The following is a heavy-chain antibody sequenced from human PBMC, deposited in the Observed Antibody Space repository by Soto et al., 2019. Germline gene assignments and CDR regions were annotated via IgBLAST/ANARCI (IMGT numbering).Heavy chain of an antibody. Sequence: QIQLVQSGAEVKKPGSSVKVSCKASGGTFSNYAISWVRQAPGQGLEWMGGITPFFGTANYAQKFQGRVTSTADESMSTADMELSRLRSEDTAVYYCAQTLGLAVAGPGRFDLWGRGTLVTVSS. J-gene: IGHJ2*01. D-gene: IGHD6-19*01. V-gene: IGHV1-69*12. CDR3: AQTLGLAVAGPGRFDL. CDR2: ITPFFGTA. CDR1: GGTFSNYA.